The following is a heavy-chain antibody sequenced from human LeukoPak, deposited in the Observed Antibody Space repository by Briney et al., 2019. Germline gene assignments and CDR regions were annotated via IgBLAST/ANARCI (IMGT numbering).Heavy chain of an antibody. Sequence: SETLSLTCTVSGGSISSHYWSWIRQPPGKGLEWIGYIYYSGSTNYNPSLKSRVTISVETSKSQFSLKLSSVTAADTAVYYCARKYSSSSYWFDPWGQGTLVTVSS. CDR1: GGSISSHY. CDR3: ARKYSSSSYWFDP. V-gene: IGHV4-59*11. J-gene: IGHJ5*02. CDR2: IYYSGST. D-gene: IGHD6-6*01.